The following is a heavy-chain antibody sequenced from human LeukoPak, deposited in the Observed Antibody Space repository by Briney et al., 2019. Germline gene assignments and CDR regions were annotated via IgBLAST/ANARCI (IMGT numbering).Heavy chain of an antibody. V-gene: IGHV3-7*01. D-gene: IGHD3-16*01. CDR1: GFTFSSYW. CDR3: AKDSAPLSDDYVWGSTNWFDP. J-gene: IGHJ5*02. Sequence: PGGSLGLSCAASGFTFSSYWMSWVRQAPGKGLEWVANIKQDGSKKYYVDSVKGRFTISRDNSKNTLYLQMNSLRAEDTAVYYCAKDSAPLSDDYVWGSTNWFDPWGQGTLVTVSS. CDR2: IKQDGSKK.